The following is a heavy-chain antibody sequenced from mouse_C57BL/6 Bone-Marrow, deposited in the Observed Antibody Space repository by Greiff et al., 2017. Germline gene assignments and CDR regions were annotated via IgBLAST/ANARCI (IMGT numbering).Heavy chain of an antibody. CDR3: ARWPYYGRGGYFDY. CDR1: GYTFTSYW. J-gene: IGHJ2*01. D-gene: IGHD1-1*01. V-gene: IGHV1-55*01. CDR2: IYPGSGST. Sequence: QVQLQQPGAELVKPGASVKMSCKASGYTFTSYWITWVKQRPGQGLEWIGDIYPGSGSTNYNEKFKSKATLTVDTSSSTAYMQLSSLTSEDSAVYYCARWPYYGRGGYFDYWGQGTTLTVSS.